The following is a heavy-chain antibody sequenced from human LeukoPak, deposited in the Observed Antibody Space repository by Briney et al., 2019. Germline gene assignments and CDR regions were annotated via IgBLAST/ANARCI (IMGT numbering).Heavy chain of an antibody. CDR3: ARFIASPGPDAFDI. CDR1: GFTFNNHP. CDR2: ISSDGGSP. D-gene: IGHD6-13*01. Sequence: GGSLRLSCAASGFTFNNHPMHWVRQAPGKGLEYVSAISSDGGSPYYADSVKGRFTISRDNSKNTLYLQMGSLRADETAVYFCARFIASPGPDAFDIWGQGTLVTVSS. V-gene: IGHV3-64*02. J-gene: IGHJ3*02.